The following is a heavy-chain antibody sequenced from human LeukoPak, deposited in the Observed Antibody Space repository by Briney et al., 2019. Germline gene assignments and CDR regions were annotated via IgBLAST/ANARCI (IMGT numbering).Heavy chain of an antibody. J-gene: IGHJ4*02. CDR2: VNPNSGDT. CDR1: GCTFTDYY. CDR3: ALLFSSTWYRFDS. V-gene: IGHV1-2*02. D-gene: IGHD6-13*01. Sequence: ASVKVSCKASGCTFTDYYMHWVRQAPGQGLEWMGWVNPNSGDTNHAHKFQGRVTMTSDTSISTAYMDLSRVRSDDTAVYYCALLFSSTWYRFDSWGQGTLVTVSS.